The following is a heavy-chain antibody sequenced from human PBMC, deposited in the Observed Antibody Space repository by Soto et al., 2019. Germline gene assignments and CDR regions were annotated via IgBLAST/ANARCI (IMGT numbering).Heavy chain of an antibody. V-gene: IGHV1-69*06. CDR1: VGTFRSYA. Sequence: QVRRVQSGAEVKKPGSSVKVSCEASVGTFRSYAVTWVRQAPGQGLEWMGGIIPIVTTPNYAQKFQGRLTISADKSTSTSYMEMSMLRSEDTGVYYCARVGYNFWSRYDYYGMDVWGQGTTVIVSS. D-gene: IGHD3-3*01. J-gene: IGHJ6*02. CDR3: ARVGYNFWSRYDYYGMDV. CDR2: IIPIVTTP.